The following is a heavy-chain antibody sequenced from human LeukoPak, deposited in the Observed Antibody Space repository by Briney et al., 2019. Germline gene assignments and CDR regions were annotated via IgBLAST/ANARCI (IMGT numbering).Heavy chain of an antibody. D-gene: IGHD3-9*01. V-gene: IGHV4-61*02. CDR2: IYTSGST. Sequence: PSETLSLTCSVSGGSINNNNYYWSWIRQPAGKGLEWIGRIYTSGSTNYNPSLKSRVTISVDTSKNQFSLKLSSVTAADTAVYYCARAFDDAFDIWGQGTMVTVSS. J-gene: IGHJ3*02. CDR1: GGSINNNNYY. CDR3: ARAFDDAFDI.